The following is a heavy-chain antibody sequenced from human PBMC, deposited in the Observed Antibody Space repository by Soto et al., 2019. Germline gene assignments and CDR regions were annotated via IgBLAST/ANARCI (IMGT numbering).Heavy chain of an antibody. CDR2: MNPNSGNT. CDR3: ARERTGTTSMDV. CDR1: GYTFTSYD. Sequence: QVQLVQSGAEVKKPGASVKVSCKASGYTFTSYDINWVRQATGKGLEWMGWMNPNSGNTGYAQKFQGRVTMTRNTAISTASMELSSLRSEDTGVYYCARERTGTTSMDVWGQGTTVTVSS. D-gene: IGHD1-1*01. V-gene: IGHV1-8*01. J-gene: IGHJ6*02.